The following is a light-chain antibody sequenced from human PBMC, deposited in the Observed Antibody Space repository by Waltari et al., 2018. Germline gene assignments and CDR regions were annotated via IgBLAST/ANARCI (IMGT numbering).Light chain of an antibody. V-gene: IGLV6-57*03. CDR3: QSHDANHYVV. CDR2: EDN. Sequence: NFMLTQPHSVSESPGKTVTISCTRSSGSIAGNYVQWYQRRPGSVPTTVIYEDNQRPSGVPDRFSGSIDSSSNSASLTISGLQTEDEADYYCQSHDANHYVVFGGGTKVTVL. CDR1: SGSIAGNY. J-gene: IGLJ2*01.